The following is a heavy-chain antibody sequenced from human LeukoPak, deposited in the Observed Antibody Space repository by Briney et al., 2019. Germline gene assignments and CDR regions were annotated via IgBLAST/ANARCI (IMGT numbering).Heavy chain of an antibody. CDR3: ARDKVGRNWFDP. CDR2: IYYSGST. V-gene: IGHV4-59*01. CDR1: GGSISSYY. Sequence: PSETLSLTCTVSGGSISSYYWSWIRQPPGKGLEWIGYIYYSGSTNYNPSLKSQVTISVDTSKNQFSLKLSSVTAADTAVYYCARDKVGRNWFDPWGQGTLVTVSS. J-gene: IGHJ5*02.